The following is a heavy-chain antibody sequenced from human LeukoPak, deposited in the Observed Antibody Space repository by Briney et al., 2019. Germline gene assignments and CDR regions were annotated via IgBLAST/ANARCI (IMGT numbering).Heavy chain of an antibody. Sequence: SETLSLTCAVSGDSIRTGEHSWSWIRQPPGKGLEWLGYISRSGSTYYNPSLKSRVTMSVDRSRNQFSLKLSSVTAADTAVYYCAGRGYSSGWYGFDPWGQGTLVTVSS. V-gene: IGHV4-30-2*01. CDR2: ISRSGST. J-gene: IGHJ5*02. D-gene: IGHD6-19*01. CDR3: AGRGYSSGWYGFDP. CDR1: GDSIRTGEHS.